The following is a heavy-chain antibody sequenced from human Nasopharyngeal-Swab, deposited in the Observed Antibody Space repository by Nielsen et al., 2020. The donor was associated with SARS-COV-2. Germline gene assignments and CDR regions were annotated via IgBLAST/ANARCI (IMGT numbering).Heavy chain of an antibody. J-gene: IGHJ6*04. V-gene: IGHV3-33*05. CDR2: ISYDGSNK. CDR3: ARGDISAV. Sequence: VRQAPGKGLEWVAVISYDGSNKYYADSVKGRFTISRDNSKNTLYPQMNSLRAEDTAVYYCARGDISAVWGKGTTVTVSS. D-gene: IGHD2-15*01.